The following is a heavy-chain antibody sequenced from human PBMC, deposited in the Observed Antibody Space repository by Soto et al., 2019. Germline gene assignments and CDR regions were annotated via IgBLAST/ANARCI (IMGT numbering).Heavy chain of an antibody. Sequence: ASVKVSCKASGYTFTGYYMHWVRQAPGQGLEWMGWINPNSGGTNYAQKFQGRVTMTRDTSISTAYMELSRLRSDDTAVYYCASLAAARKYYYYGMDVWGQGTTVTVSS. CDR1: GYTFTGYY. CDR3: ASLAAARKYYYYGMDV. CDR2: INPNSGGT. J-gene: IGHJ6*02. V-gene: IGHV1-2*02. D-gene: IGHD6-13*01.